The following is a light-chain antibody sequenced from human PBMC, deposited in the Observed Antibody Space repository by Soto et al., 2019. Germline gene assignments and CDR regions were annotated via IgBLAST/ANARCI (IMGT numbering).Light chain of an antibody. CDR3: GSWDSSLSAYV. CDR2: SDD. J-gene: IGLJ1*01. CDR1: SSNIGSNS. V-gene: IGLV1-44*01. Sequence: QSVLTQPPSASGTPGQTVTTSCSGSSSNIGSNSVNWYQQLPGAAPSLLIYSDDQRPSGVPDRFSGSKSGTSATLGITGFQTGDEADYYCGSWDSSLSAYVFGTGTKVTVL.